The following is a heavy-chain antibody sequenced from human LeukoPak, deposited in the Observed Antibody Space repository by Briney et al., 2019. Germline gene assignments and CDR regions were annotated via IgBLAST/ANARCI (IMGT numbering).Heavy chain of an antibody. V-gene: IGHV1-46*01. CDR1: GYTFTSFY. CDR2: INPSGGST. D-gene: IGHD1-26*01. J-gene: IGHJ6*03. CDR3: ARNLALVRDGGSFDYYHYMDV. Sequence: ASVKVSCKASGYTFTSFYMHWVRQAPGQGLEWMGIINPSGGSTSYAQKFQGRVTMTRDTSTSTVYMELSSLRSEDTAVYYCARNLALVRDGGSFDYYHYMDVWGKGTTVTVSS.